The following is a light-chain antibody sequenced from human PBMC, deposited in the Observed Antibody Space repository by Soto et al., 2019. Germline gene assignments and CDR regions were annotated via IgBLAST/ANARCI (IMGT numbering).Light chain of an antibody. CDR1: QTISNTF. Sequence: EIVLTQSPGTLSLSPGERATLSCRASQTISNTFLAWYQQKPGQAPRLLIYDASNRATGIPARFSGSGSGTDFTLTINSLEPEDSAVYYCQQRSNWPSITFGQGTRLEIK. CDR3: QQRSNWPSIT. V-gene: IGKV3-11*01. CDR2: DAS. J-gene: IGKJ5*01.